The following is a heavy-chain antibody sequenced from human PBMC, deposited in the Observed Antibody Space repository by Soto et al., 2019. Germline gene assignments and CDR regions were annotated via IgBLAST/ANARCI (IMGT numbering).Heavy chain of an antibody. D-gene: IGHD3-22*01. J-gene: IGHJ1*01. CDR3: VRDGFYDTSGHYYVGNSFQH. V-gene: IGHV3-74*01. Sequence: GGSLRLSCAASGFTFSSYWMHWVRQAPGKGLVWVSRIHSDGSTTDYADSVKGRFTISRDNAKNTLYMQMNSLSAEDTAVYYCVRDGFYDTSGHYYVGNSFQHWGQGTLVTVSS. CDR2: IHSDGSTT. CDR1: GFTFSSYW.